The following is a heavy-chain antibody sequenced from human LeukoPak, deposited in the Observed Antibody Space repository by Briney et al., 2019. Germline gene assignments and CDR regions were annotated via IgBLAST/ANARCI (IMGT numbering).Heavy chain of an antibody. Sequence: PGGSLRLSCAASGFTFSSYWMHWVRQAPGKGLVWVPRVNTDGSTTTYADSVKGRFTISRDNAKNTLYLQMNSLRAEDAAVYYCARHNDYGDYFLDYWGQGTLVTVSS. CDR1: GFTFSSYW. CDR2: VNTDGSTT. J-gene: IGHJ4*02. D-gene: IGHD4-17*01. V-gene: IGHV3-74*01. CDR3: ARHNDYGDYFLDY.